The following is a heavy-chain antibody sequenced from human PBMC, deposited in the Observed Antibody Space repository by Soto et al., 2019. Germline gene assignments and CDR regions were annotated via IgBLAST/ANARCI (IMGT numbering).Heavy chain of an antibody. CDR1: GFTFSSYA. CDR2: ISSNGGST. V-gene: IGHV3-64*01. D-gene: IGHD2-15*01. Sequence: GGSLRLSCAASGFTFSSYAMHWVRQATGKGLEYVSAISSNGGSTYYAKSVKGRFTISRDNSKNTLYLQMGSLRAEDIAVYYCARALTVVVAATPPWFDPWGQGTLVTVSS. CDR3: ARALTVVVAATPPWFDP. J-gene: IGHJ5*02.